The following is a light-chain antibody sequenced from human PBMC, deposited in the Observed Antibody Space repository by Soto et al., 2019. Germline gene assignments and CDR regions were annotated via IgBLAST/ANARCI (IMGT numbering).Light chain of an antibody. CDR1: QSVSSSY. J-gene: IGKJ5*01. V-gene: IGKV3-20*01. CDR2: GAS. Sequence: EIELTQSPGTLSLSPGERATLSCRASQSVSSSYLAWYQQKPGQAPRLLIYGASSRATGIPDRFSGSVSGKDFTLTISRLEPEDFAVYYCQQYGSSPSITFGQGTRLEIK. CDR3: QQYGSSPSIT.